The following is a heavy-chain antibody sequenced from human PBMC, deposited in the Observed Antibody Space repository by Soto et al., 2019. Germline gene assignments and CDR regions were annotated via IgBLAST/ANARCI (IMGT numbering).Heavy chain of an antibody. D-gene: IGHD1-26*01. CDR3: ARGSGSYYAY. CDR1: GASVSSGNYY. CDR2: ISYSGST. J-gene: IGHJ4*02. Sequence: QVQLQESGPGLVKPSETLSLTCTVSGASVSSGNYYWSWIRQPPGKGLECIGYISYSGSTNYNPSPRXXAXIXXNTPKNQFSLKLSSVTAADTAVYYCARGSGSYYAYWGQGTLVTVSS. V-gene: IGHV4-61*01.